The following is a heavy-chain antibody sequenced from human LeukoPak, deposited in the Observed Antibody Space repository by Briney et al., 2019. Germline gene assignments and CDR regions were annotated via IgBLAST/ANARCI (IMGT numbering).Heavy chain of an antibody. CDR2: IRYDGSNK. V-gene: IGHV3-30*02. CDR1: GFTFSSYG. Sequence: GGSLRLSCAASGFTFSSYGMHWVRQAPGKGLGWVAFIRYDGSNKYYADSVKGRFTISRDNSKNTLYLQMNSLRAEDTAVYYCAKGKYSGYDEYYYYMDVWGKGTTVTVSS. D-gene: IGHD5-12*01. J-gene: IGHJ6*03. CDR3: AKGKYSGYDEYYYYMDV.